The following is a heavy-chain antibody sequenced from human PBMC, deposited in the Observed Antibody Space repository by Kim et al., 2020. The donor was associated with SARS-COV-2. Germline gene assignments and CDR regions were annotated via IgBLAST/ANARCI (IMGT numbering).Heavy chain of an antibody. J-gene: IGHJ3*02. CDR2: ISHSGST. D-gene: IGHD3-10*01. Sequence: SETLSLTCAVYGGSFSGYYWTWIRQPPGKGLEWIGEISHSGSTNYNPSLKSRVTISLDTSKNQFSLRLSSVTAADTAVYYCARVRRGTLVRGDRAFDIWGQGTMVTVSS. V-gene: IGHV4-34*01. CDR1: GGSFSGYY. CDR3: ARVRRGTLVRGDRAFDI.